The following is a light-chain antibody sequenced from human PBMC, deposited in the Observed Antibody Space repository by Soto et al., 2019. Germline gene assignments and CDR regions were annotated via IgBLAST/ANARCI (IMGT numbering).Light chain of an antibody. J-gene: IGKJ4*01. CDR1: QSVSNN. V-gene: IGKV3-15*01. CDR3: QQYNTWSPLT. CDR2: GAS. Sequence: EIVMTQSPATLSVSPGERATLSCRASQSVSNNLAWYQQKPGQAPRLLIYGASTRATGIPARFSGSWSGTEFTLNISSLQSEDFAVYYCQQYNTWSPLTFGGGTKVETK.